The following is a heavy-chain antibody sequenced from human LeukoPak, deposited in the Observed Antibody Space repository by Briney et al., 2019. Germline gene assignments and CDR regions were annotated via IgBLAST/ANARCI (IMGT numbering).Heavy chain of an antibody. J-gene: IGHJ6*03. CDR3: AREAPLYCSSTSCYTYYYYYMDV. Sequence: SETLSLTCTVSGGSISSYYWSWLRQPPGKGLEWIGYIYYSGSTNYNPSLKSRVTISVDTSKNQFSLTLRSVTAADTAVYYRAREAPLYCSSTSCYTYYYYYMDVWGKGTTVTVSS. D-gene: IGHD2-2*02. V-gene: IGHV4-59*01. CDR1: GGSISSYY. CDR2: IYYSGST.